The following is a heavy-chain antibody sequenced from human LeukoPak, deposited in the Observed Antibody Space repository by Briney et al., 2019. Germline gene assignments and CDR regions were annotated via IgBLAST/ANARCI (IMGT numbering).Heavy chain of an antibody. J-gene: IGHJ3*02. CDR3: AKDGGYGYDRDAFDI. D-gene: IGHD5-18*01. CDR1: GFTFSSYG. V-gene: IGHV3-30*02. Sequence: GGSLRFSWAASGFTFSSYGMHWVRQAPGKGLEWVAFIRYDGSNKYYADSVKGGFTISRDNSKNTLYLQMNSLRAEDTAVYYCAKDGGYGYDRDAFDIWGQGTMVTVSS. CDR2: IRYDGSNK.